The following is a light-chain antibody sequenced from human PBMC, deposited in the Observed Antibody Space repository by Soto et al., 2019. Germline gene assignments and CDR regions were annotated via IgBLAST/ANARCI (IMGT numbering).Light chain of an antibody. Sequence: EIVLTQSPATLSLSPGERATLSCRASQSVTNYLAWYQQKPGQAPRLLIYDASNRATGLPARFSGSGSGTDFTLTISSLEPEDFAVYYCQQRSNWPPITVGQGTRMESK. CDR3: QQRSNWPPIT. CDR1: QSVTNY. CDR2: DAS. V-gene: IGKV3-11*01. J-gene: IGKJ5*01.